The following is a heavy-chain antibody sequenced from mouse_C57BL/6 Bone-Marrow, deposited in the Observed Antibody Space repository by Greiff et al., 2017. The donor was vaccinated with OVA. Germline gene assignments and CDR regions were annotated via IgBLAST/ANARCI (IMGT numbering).Heavy chain of an antibody. CDR3: ARGMALYAMDY. D-gene: IGHD2-3*01. CDR2: INPSSGYT. V-gene: IGHV1-4*01. CDR1: GYTFTSYT. Sequence: VQLQESGAELARPGASVKMSCKASGYTFTSYTMHWVKQRPGQGLEWIGYINPSSGYTKYNQKFKDKATLTADKSSSTAYMQLSSLTSEDSAVYYCARGMALYAMDYWGQGTSVTVSS. J-gene: IGHJ4*01.